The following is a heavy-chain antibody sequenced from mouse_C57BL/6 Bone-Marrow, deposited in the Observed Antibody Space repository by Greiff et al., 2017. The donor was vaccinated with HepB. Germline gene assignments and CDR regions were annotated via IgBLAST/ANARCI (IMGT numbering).Heavy chain of an antibody. CDR2: IDPENGDT. V-gene: IGHV14-4*01. J-gene: IGHJ2*01. CDR1: GFNIKDDY. CDR3: TTLFFSSPYYFDY. D-gene: IGHD1-3*01. Sequence: EVQLQQSGAELVRPGASVKLSCTASGFNIKDDYMHWVNQRPEQGLEWIGWIDPENGDTEYASKFQGKATITADTSSNTAYLQLSSLTSEDTAVYYCTTLFFSSPYYFDYWGQGTTLTVSS.